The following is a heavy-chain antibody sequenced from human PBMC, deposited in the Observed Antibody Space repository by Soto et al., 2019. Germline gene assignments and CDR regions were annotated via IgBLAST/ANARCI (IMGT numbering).Heavy chain of an antibody. V-gene: IGHV3-33*01. CDR2: IWYDGSNK. Sequence: GGSLRLSCAASGFTFSSYGMHWVRQAPGKGLEWVAVIWYDGSNKYYADSVKGRFTISRDNSKNTLYLQMNSLRAEDTAVYYCARDGGTGIRDYYFDYWGQGTLVTVSS. J-gene: IGHJ4*02. CDR3: ARDGGTGIRDYYFDY. D-gene: IGHD7-27*01. CDR1: GFTFSSYG.